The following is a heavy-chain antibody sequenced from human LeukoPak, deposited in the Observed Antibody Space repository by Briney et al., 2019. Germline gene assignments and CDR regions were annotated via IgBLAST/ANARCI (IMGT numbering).Heavy chain of an antibody. V-gene: IGHV3-7*03. CDR2: IKEDGSKK. D-gene: IGHD3-16*01. J-gene: IGHJ2*01. CDR3: ARIWAKGDRWYFDL. Sequence: GGSLRLSCAASGFTFSRYWMTWVRQAPGKGLGGVANIKEDGSKKNYVDSVKGRFTISRDNAKNSLYLQMNSPRAEDTAVYYCARIWAKGDRWYFDLWGRGTLVTVSS. CDR1: GFTFSRYW.